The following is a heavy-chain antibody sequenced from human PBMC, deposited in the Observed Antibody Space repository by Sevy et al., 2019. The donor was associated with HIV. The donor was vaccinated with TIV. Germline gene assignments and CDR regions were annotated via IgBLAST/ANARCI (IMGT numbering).Heavy chain of an antibody. V-gene: IGHV1-2*06. CDR2: INPNSGGT. CDR3: ARAIWSATRDAFDI. J-gene: IGHJ3*02. D-gene: IGHD3-3*01. CDR1: GYTFTGYY. Sequence: ASVKVSCKASGYTFTGYYMHWVRQAPGQGLEWMGRINPNSGGTNYAQKFQGRVTMTRDTSISTAYMELGRLRSDDTAVYYCARAIWSATRDAFDIWGQGTMVTVSS.